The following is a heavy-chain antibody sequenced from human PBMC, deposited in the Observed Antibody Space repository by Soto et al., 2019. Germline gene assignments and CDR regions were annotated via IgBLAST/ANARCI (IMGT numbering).Heavy chain of an antibody. J-gene: IGHJ6*02. CDR1: GGSISSYY. CDR2: IYYSGST. Sequence: PSETLSLTCTVSGGSISSYYWSWIRQPPGKGLEWIGYIYYSGSTNYNPSLKSRVTISVDTSKNQFSLKLSSVTAADTAVYYCARASEDTAMDVWGQGTTVTVSS. D-gene: IGHD5-18*01. V-gene: IGHV4-59*01. CDR3: ARASEDTAMDV.